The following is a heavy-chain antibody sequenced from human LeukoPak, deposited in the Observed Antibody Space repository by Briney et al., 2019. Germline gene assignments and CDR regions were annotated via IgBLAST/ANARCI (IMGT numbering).Heavy chain of an antibody. CDR2: INPSGGST. CDR1: GYTFTSYY. D-gene: IGHD6-13*01. J-gene: IGHJ4*02. CDR3: ARGFEQQLVFDY. V-gene: IGHV1-46*01. Sequence: ASVKVSCKASGYTFTSYYMHWVRQAPGQGLEWMGIINPSGGSTNYAQKFQGRVTITADKSTSTAYMELSSLRSEDTAVYYCARGFEQQLVFDYWGQGTLVTVSS.